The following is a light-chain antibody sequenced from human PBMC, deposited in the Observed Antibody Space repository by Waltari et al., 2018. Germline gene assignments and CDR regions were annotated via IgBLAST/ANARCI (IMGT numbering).Light chain of an antibody. CDR1: TSDVGGYNS. V-gene: IGLV2-11*01. Sequence: QSALTQPRSVSGSPGQSVTISCTGTTSDVGGYNSVSWYQQHPGKAPKLMIYAVNKRPSGVPDRFSGSKSGNTVSLTISGLQAEDEADYYCCSYAGKYTYVFGTGTKVTVL. CDR3: CSYAGKYTYV. J-gene: IGLJ1*01. CDR2: AVN.